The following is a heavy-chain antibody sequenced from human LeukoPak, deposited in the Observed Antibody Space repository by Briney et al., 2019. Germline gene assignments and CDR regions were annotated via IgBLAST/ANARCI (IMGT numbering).Heavy chain of an antibody. J-gene: IGHJ4*02. V-gene: IGHV4-4*02. CDR2: ISHSGST. Sequence: PSETLSLTCTVSGGSISSSYLWSWVRQPPGKGLEWIGEISHSGSTNYNPSLKSRVTISVDKSKNQFSLNLSSVSAADTAVCYCARDKRAAGSTVFDYWGQGTLVIVSS. CDR1: GGSISSSYL. CDR3: ARDKRAAGSTVFDY. D-gene: IGHD6-13*01.